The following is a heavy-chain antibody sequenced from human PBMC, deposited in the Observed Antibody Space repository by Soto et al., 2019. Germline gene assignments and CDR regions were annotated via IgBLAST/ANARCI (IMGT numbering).Heavy chain of an antibody. CDR1: GGTFSSYA. D-gene: IGHD2-15*01. CDR2: IIPIFGTA. J-gene: IGHJ4*02. Sequence: QVQLVQSGAEVKKPGSSVKVSCKASGGTFSSYAISWVRQAPGQGLEWMGGIIPIFGTANYAQKFQGRVTITANESTSTAYMGLSSLRSEDTAVYYCAISGGYGGNGWSDYWGQGTLVTVSS. CDR3: AISGGYGGNGWSDY. V-gene: IGHV1-69*12.